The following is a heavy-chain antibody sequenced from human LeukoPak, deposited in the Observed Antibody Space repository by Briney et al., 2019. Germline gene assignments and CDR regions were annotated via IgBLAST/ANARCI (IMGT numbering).Heavy chain of an antibody. CDR3: AKDRSSTVTTHGNWFDP. D-gene: IGHD4-17*01. Sequence: GRSLRLSCAASGFTFSSYGMHWVRQAPGKGLEWVAVISYDGSNKYYADSVKGRFTISRDNSKNTLYLQMNSLRAEDTAVYYCAKDRSSTVTTHGNWFDPWGQGTLVTVSS. J-gene: IGHJ5*02. CDR2: ISYDGSNK. V-gene: IGHV3-30*18. CDR1: GFTFSSYG.